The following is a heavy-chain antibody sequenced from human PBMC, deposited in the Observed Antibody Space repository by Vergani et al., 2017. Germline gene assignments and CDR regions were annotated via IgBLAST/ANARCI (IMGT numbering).Heavy chain of an antibody. Sequence: EVQLLESGGDLVQPGGSLRLSCAASGFTFSSYAMSWVRQAPGKGLEWVSAISGSGGSTYYADSVKGRFTISRDNSKNTLYLQMNSLRAEDTAVYYCAKDWSGGPAWGGFDYWGQGTLVTVSS. CDR2: ISGSGGST. CDR1: GFTFSSYA. V-gene: IGHV3-23*01. D-gene: IGHD3-3*01. CDR3: AKDWSGGPAWGGFDY. J-gene: IGHJ4*02.